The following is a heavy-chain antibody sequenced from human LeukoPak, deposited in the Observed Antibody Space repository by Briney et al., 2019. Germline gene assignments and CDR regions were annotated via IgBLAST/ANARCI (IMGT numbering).Heavy chain of an antibody. Sequence: GGSLRLSCAASGFSITNHWMHWVRQAPGKGLVWVSCISTDGSIIRYADSVKGRFTTSRDSAKNTLYLQMNSLRAEDTAVYYCVRGDWGSGYWGQGTLVTVSS. CDR2: ISTDGSII. CDR1: GFSITNHW. D-gene: IGHD7-27*01. CDR3: VRGDWGSGY. V-gene: IGHV3-74*01. J-gene: IGHJ4*02.